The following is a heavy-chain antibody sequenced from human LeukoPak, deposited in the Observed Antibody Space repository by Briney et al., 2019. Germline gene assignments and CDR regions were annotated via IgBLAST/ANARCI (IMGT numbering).Heavy chain of an antibody. J-gene: IGHJ4*02. V-gene: IGHV3-33*01. CDR1: GFTFSSYG. Sequence: PGRSLRLSCAASGFTFSSYGMHWVRQAPGKGLEWVAVIWYDGSSKYYADSVKGRFTISRDNSKSTLYLQMNSLRAEDTAVYYCARDGSSGWYWVDYWGQGTLVTVSS. CDR3: ARDGSSGWYWVDY. D-gene: IGHD6-19*01. CDR2: IWYDGSSK.